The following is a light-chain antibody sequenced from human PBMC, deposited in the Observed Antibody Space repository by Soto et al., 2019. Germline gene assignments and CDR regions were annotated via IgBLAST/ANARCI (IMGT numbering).Light chain of an antibody. CDR3: SSYTSSSTL. V-gene: IGLV2-14*01. CDR2: AVT. CDR1: SSDVGGYNY. Sequence: LAQPASVSGSPGQSITISCTGTSSDVGGYNYVSWYQQHPGKAPKLMIYAVTDRPSGVSSRFSGSKSGNTASLTISGLQAEDEAAYYCSSYTSSSTLFGTGTKGTVL. J-gene: IGLJ1*01.